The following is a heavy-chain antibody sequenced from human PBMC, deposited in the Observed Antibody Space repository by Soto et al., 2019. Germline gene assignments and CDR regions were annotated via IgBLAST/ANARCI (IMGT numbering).Heavy chain of an antibody. Sequence: QVQLQESGPGLVKPSQTLSLTCTVSGGSISSGDYYWSWIRQPQGKGLEWIGYIYYSGSTYYNPSLKSRVTIAVDTSKNQFSRKLSSVTASDTAVYYCARDYGGNSYYYYGMDVWGQGTTDTVSS. J-gene: IGHJ6*02. CDR2: IYYSGST. CDR1: GGSISSGDYY. CDR3: ARDYGGNSYYYYGMDV. D-gene: IGHD4-17*01. V-gene: IGHV4-30-4*01.